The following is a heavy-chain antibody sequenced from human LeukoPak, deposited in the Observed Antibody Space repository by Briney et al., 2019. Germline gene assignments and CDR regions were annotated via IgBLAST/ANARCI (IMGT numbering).Heavy chain of an antibody. CDR3: ATGRNLGAFEI. V-gene: IGHV4-39*01. J-gene: IGHJ3*02. CDR1: GGSISGSNYY. CDR2: MYYSGST. D-gene: IGHD4-23*01. Sequence: SETLSLTCTVSGGSISGSNYYWGWIRQPPGKGLEWIGSMYYSGSTYYNPSFKSRVTISGDTSKNLFSLKLNSVTAADTAVYYCATGRNLGAFEIWGQGTMVTVSS.